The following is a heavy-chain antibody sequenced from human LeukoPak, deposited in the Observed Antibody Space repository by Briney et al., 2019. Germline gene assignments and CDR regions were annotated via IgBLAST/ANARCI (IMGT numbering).Heavy chain of an antibody. Sequence: PGGSLRLSCAASGFTFSSYAMNWVRQAPGKGLEWVSTISGSGDNTYYADSVKGRFTISRDNSRNTLYLHVNSLRAEDTAVYSCAKGRHIAAPDAFDIWGQGTMVTVSS. CDR1: GFTFSSYA. D-gene: IGHD6-13*01. V-gene: IGHV3-23*01. J-gene: IGHJ3*02. CDR3: AKGRHIAAPDAFDI. CDR2: ISGSGDNT.